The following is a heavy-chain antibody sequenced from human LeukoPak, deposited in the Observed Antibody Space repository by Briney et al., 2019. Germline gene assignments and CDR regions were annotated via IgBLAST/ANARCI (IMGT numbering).Heavy chain of an antibody. V-gene: IGHV4-59*01. CDR2: IYYSGST. J-gene: IGHJ4*02. D-gene: IGHD1-26*01. Sequence: SETLSLTYTVSGGSISSYYWSWIRQPPGKGLEWTGYIYYSGSTNYNPSLKGRVTISVDTSKNQFSLKLSSVTAADTAVYYCARAPGGSYYGPIFDYWGQGTLVTVSS. CDR1: GGSISSYY. CDR3: ARAPGGSYYGPIFDY.